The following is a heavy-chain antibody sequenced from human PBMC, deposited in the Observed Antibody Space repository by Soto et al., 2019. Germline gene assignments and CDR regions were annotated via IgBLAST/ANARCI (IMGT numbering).Heavy chain of an antibody. D-gene: IGHD5-12*01. CDR2: IYYSGST. Sequence: PSETLSLTCTVSGGSISSYYWSWIRQPPGKGLECIGYIYYSGSTNYNPSLKSRVTISVDTSKNQFSLKLSSVTAADTAVYYCARGVPRWLQLVYWGQGTLVTVSS. V-gene: IGHV4-59*12. CDR1: GGSISSYY. CDR3: ARGVPRWLQLVY. J-gene: IGHJ4*02.